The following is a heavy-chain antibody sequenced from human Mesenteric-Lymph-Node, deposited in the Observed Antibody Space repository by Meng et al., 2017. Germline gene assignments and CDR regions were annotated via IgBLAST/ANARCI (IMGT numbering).Heavy chain of an antibody. J-gene: IGHJ5*02. Sequence: GGSLRLSCAASGFTFSSYRLTWVRQAPGKGLESVSSISSSSSYIYYADSVKGRFTISRDNAKNSLYLQMNSLRAEDTAVYYCAKDKQQLVRGQIVVVTATPSSWGQGTLVTVSS. D-gene: IGHD2-21*02. V-gene: IGHV3-21*01. CDR3: AKDKQQLVRGQIVVVTATPSS. CDR1: GFTFSSYR. CDR2: ISSSSSYI.